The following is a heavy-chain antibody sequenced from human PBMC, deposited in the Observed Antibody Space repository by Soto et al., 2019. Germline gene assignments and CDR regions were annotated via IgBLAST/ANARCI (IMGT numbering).Heavy chain of an antibody. CDR2: IYYSGST. J-gene: IGHJ4*02. D-gene: IGHD3-22*01. V-gene: IGHV4-39*01. CDR3: ARRDDSSGYYYGFDY. Sequence: QLQLQESGPGLVKPSETLSLTCTVSGGSISSSSYYWGWIRQPPGKGLEWIGSIYYSGSTYYNPSLKSRVPISVDTSKNQFSLKLSSVTAADTAVYYCARRDDSSGYYYGFDYWGQGTLVTVSS. CDR1: GGSISSSSYY.